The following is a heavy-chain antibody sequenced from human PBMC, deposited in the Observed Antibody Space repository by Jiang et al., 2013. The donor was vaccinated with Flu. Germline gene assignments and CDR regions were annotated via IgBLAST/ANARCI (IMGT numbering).Heavy chain of an antibody. CDR2: IFYSGHT. CDR1: GGSISSSTFY. D-gene: IGHD6-13*01. V-gene: IGHV4-39*07. Sequence: PGLVKASETLSLTCTVSGGSISSSTFYWGWIRQPPGKGLEWIGSIFYSGHTFYNPSLENRVTLSTDTSQNHFSLKLASVTAADTAVYYCARTLGQQLPHFDCWGQGTLVAVSS. J-gene: IGHJ4*02. CDR3: ARTLGQQLPHFDC.